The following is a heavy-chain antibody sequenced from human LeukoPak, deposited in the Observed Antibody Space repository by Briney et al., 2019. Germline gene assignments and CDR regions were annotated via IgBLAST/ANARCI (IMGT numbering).Heavy chain of an antibody. D-gene: IGHD6-19*01. CDR2: ISGSGGST. V-gene: IGHV3-23*01. J-gene: IGHJ6*03. CDR3: AKRGSSGWYSNSYYMDV. CDR1: GFTFSSYA. Sequence: GGSLRLSCAASGFTFSSYAMSWVRQAPGKGLEWVSAISGSGGSTYYADFVKGRFTISRDNSKDTLYLQMNSLRAEDTAVYYCAKRGSSGWYSNSYYMDVWGKGTTITVSS.